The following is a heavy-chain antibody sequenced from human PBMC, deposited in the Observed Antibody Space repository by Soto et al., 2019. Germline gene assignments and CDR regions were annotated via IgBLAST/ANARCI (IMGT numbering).Heavy chain of an antibody. Sequence: GGSLRLSCATSGFSISSSYMNWGRQAPGKGLEWVSVIYSAGNTYYADSVRGRFTISRDSSKNTLYLQMTRLRAEDTALYFCTSGHDYDSSGGYYFESWGQRTLVTVSS. CDR2: IYSAGNT. CDR1: GFSISSSY. J-gene: IGHJ4*02. D-gene: IGHD3-22*01. V-gene: IGHV3-53*01. CDR3: TSGHDYDSSGGYYFES.